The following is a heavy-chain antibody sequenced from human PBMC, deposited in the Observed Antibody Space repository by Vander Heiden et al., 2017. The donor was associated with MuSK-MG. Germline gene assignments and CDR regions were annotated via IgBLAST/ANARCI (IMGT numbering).Heavy chain of an antibody. CDR2: IYYSGST. CDR3: ARERGARYCSGGSCYSADDAFDI. Sequence: QLQLQESGPGLVKPSETLSLTCTVSGGSISSSSYYWGWIRQPPGKGLEWIGSIYYSGSTYYNPSLKSRVTISVDTSKNQFSLKLSSVTAADTAVYYCARERGARYCSGGSCYSADDAFDIWGQGTMVTVSS. CDR1: GGSISSSSYY. J-gene: IGHJ3*02. V-gene: IGHV4-39*02. D-gene: IGHD2-15*01.